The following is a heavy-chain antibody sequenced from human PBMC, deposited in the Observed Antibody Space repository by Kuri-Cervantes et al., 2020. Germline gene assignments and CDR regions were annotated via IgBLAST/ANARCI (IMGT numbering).Heavy chain of an antibody. Sequence: GGSLRLSCAVSGFTFSSYGMHWVRQAPGKGLEWVAFIRYDGSNKYYADSVKGRFTISRDNSKNTLYLQMSSLRAEDTAVYYCAREVDSHGYMDYWGQGTLVTVS. D-gene: IGHD5-18*01. CDR3: AREVDSHGYMDY. CDR2: IRYDGSNK. J-gene: IGHJ4*02. V-gene: IGHV3-30*02. CDR1: GFTFSSYG.